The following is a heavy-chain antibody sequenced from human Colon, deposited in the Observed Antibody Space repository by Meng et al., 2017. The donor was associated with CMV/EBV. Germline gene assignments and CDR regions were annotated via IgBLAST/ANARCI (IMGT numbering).Heavy chain of an antibody. CDR1: GVSLDSNSDY. CDR3: ARKPRIANFWYFDL. J-gene: IGHJ2*01. CDR2: ISYTGGT. V-gene: IGHV4-61*01. D-gene: IGHD2/OR15-2a*01. Sequence: SGVSLDSNSDYWTWIRQAPGKGPEWIGYISYTGGTNCNPSLKSRVTISFDTSKNEVSLNLRSVTAADTAVYYCARKPRIANFWYFDLWGRGTLVTAPQ.